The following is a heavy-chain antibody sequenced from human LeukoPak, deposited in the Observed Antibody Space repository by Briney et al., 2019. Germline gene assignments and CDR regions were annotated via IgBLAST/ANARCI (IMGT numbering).Heavy chain of an antibody. J-gene: IGHJ4*02. V-gene: IGHV3-23*01. CDR2: ISGSGGST. D-gene: IGHD4-17*01. CDR3: AKDLGDYHSYYFDY. CDR1: GFTFSNAW. Sequence: GGSLRLSCAASGFTFSNAWMSWVRQAPGKGLEWVSAISGSGGSTYYADSVKGRFTISRDNSKNTLYLQMNSLRAEDTAVYYCAKDLGDYHSYYFDYWGQGTLVTVSS.